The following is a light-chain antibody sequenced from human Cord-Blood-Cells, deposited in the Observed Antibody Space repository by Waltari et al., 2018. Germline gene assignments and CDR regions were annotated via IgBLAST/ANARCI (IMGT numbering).Light chain of an antibody. V-gene: IGLV3-21*03. CDR1: TIGSKS. Sequence: SYVLTQPPSVSVAPGKTARITCGGKTIGSKSVHWYQQKPGQAPVLVVYDDSDRPPGIPERFSCSNSGNTATLTISRVEAGDEADYYCQVWDSSSDHVVFGGGTKLTVL. CDR2: DDS. CDR3: QVWDSSSDHVV. J-gene: IGLJ2*01.